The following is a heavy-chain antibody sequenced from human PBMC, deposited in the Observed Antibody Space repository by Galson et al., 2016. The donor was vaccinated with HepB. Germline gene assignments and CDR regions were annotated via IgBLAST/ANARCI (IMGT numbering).Heavy chain of an antibody. CDR2: IHPGDSNV. CDR1: GYSFTSFW. Sequence: QSGAEVKKPGQSLKISCKGSGYSFTSFWIGWVRQKPGQGLEWVGIIHPGDSNVRYSPAFKGHVTISVDKSINTAYLQWSSLNASDTAMYFCAGDGRGGLTVRSYLDVWGRGTLVTVTS. CDR3: AGDGRGGLTVRSYLDV. V-gene: IGHV5-51*01. D-gene: IGHD3-16*01. J-gene: IGHJ3*01.